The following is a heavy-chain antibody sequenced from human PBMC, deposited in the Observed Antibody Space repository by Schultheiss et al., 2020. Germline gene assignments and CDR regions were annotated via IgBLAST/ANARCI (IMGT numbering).Heavy chain of an antibody. V-gene: IGHV4-39*07. CDR2: IYYSGST. J-gene: IGHJ6*01. D-gene: IGHD6-6*01. CDR3: ARHGYSSSSPVYYGMYV. Sequence: SETLSLTCTVSGGSISSSSYYWGWIRQPPGKGLEWIGYIYYSGSTYYNPSLKSRVTISVDTSKIQFSLKLSSVTAADTAVYYCARHGYSSSSPVYYGMYVGGQGTTVTVSS. CDR1: GGSISSSSYY.